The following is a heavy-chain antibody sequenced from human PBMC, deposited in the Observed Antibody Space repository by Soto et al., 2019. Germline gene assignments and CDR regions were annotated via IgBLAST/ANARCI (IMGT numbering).Heavy chain of an antibody. D-gene: IGHD3-10*01. Sequence: QGQLQESGTGLVKPSETLSLTCTVSGGSVSSGSYYWSWILQPPGKGLEWIGYIYYSGSTNYNPSLKSRVTISVDSSKNQFSLKLSSATAADTAVDYFASGRFMGYWGQGTLIAVSS. V-gene: IGHV4-61*01. CDR2: IYYSGST. CDR3: ASGRFMGY. J-gene: IGHJ4*02. CDR1: GGSVSSGSYY.